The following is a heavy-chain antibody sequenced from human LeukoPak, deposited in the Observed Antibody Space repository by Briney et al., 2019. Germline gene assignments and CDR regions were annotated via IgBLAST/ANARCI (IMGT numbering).Heavy chain of an antibody. CDR3: ARDRRFYGSGSYVIDY. CDR1: GGTFSSYA. D-gene: IGHD3-10*01. J-gene: IGHJ4*02. V-gene: IGHV1-69*04. CDR2: IIPILGIA. Sequence: ASVKVSCKASGGTFSSYAISWVRQAPGQGLEWMGRIIPILGIANYAQKFQGRVTITADKSTSTAYMELSSLRSEDTAVYYCARDRRFYGSGSYVIDYWGQGTLVTVSS.